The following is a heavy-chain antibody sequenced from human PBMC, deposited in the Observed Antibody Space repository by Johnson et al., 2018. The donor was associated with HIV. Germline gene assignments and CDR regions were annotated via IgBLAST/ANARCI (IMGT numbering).Heavy chain of an antibody. CDR2: SGSGGST. CDR1: GFTVSSNY. J-gene: IGHJ3*02. D-gene: IGHD6-19*01. V-gene: IGHV3-66*03. CDR3: ARDIIAVAGYDAFDI. Sequence: VQLVESGGGLIQPGGSLRLSCAASGFTVSSNYMSWVRQAPGKGLEWVSAISGSGGSTYYADSVKGRFTISRDNSKNTLYLQMNSLRAEDTAVYYCARDIIAVAGYDAFDIWGQGTMVTVSS.